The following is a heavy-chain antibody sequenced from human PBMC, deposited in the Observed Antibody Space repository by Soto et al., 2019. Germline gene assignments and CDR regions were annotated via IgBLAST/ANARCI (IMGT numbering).Heavy chain of an antibody. D-gene: IGHD3-9*01. V-gene: IGHV4-30-4*01. J-gene: IGHJ6*02. CDR3: SRVAILTVSGCMDV. Sequence: QVQLQESGPGLVKPSQTLSLTCTISGDSIRSGNHYWSWIRQPPGKGLEWIGYIYYSGSTYYSPSLKSRVTISVDTSKNQFSLKLNSVTAADTAVYYCSRVAILTVSGCMDVWGQGTTVIVSS. CDR2: IYYSGST. CDR1: GDSIRSGNHY.